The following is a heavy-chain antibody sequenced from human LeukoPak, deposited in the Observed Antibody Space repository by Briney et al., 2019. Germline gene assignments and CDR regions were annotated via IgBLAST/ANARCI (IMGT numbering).Heavy chain of an antibody. D-gene: IGHD2-15*01. Sequence: GGSLRLSCAASGFTLSSYGMHWVRQAPGKGLEWVAVIWYDGSNKYYADSVKGRFTISRDNSKNTLYLQMNSLRAEDTAVYYRARAVAADGGMDVWGQGTTVTVSS. CDR1: GFTLSSYG. V-gene: IGHV3-33*08. CDR2: IWYDGSNK. J-gene: IGHJ6*02. CDR3: ARAVAADGGMDV.